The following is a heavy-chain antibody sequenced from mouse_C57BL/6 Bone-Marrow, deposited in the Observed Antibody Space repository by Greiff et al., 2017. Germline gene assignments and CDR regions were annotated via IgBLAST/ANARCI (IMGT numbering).Heavy chain of an antibody. Sequence: VQRVESGAELARPGASVKLSCKASGYTFTSYGISWVKQRTGQGLEWIGEIYPRSGNTYYNEKFKGKATLTADKSSSTAYMELRSLTSEDSAVYFCARGKDYYDYLAWFAYWGQGTLVTVFA. J-gene: IGHJ3*01. CDR2: IYPRSGNT. CDR3: ARGKDYYDYLAWFAY. D-gene: IGHD2-4*01. V-gene: IGHV1-81*01. CDR1: GYTFTSYG.